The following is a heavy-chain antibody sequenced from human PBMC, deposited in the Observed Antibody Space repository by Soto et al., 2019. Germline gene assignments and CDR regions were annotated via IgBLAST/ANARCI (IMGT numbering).Heavy chain of an antibody. D-gene: IGHD3-22*01. V-gene: IGHV3-7*01. Sequence: GGSLRLSCAASGFTFSSYWMSWVRQAPGKGLEWVANIKQDGSEKYYVDSVKGRFTISRDNAKNTLYLQMNSLRAEDTAVYYCAKISLYYYDSSGYYYPTHDYWGQGTLVTVSS. CDR3: AKISLYYYDSSGYYYPTHDY. CDR2: IKQDGSEK. J-gene: IGHJ4*02. CDR1: GFTFSSYW.